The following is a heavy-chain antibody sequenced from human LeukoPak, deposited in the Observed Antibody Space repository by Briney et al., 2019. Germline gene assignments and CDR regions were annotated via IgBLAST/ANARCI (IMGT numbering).Heavy chain of an antibody. CDR3: ARGWPDCSGGSCYYNY. V-gene: IGHV1-2*02. D-gene: IGHD2-15*01. Sequence: ASVKVSCKASGYTFTGYYMHWVRQAPGQGLEWMGWINPNSGGTNYAQKFQGRVTMTRDTSISTAYMELSRLRSDDTAVYYCARGWPDCSGGSCYYNYWGQGTLVTVSS. J-gene: IGHJ4*02. CDR1: GYTFTGYY. CDR2: INPNSGGT.